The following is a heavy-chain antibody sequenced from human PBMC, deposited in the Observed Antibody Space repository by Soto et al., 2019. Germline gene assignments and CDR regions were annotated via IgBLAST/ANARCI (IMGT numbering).Heavy chain of an antibody. J-gene: IGHJ4*02. D-gene: IGHD5-18*01. Sequence: SETLSLTCTVSGGSISTFYWSWVRQPPGKGPEWIGYISYSGNTNCNPSLKSRVTISVDTSKKQSSLKLSSVTAADTAVYYCARHGGYHSPLVHWGQGTLVTVSS. CDR3: ARHGGYHSPLVH. CDR1: GGSISTFY. CDR2: ISYSGNT. V-gene: IGHV4-59*08.